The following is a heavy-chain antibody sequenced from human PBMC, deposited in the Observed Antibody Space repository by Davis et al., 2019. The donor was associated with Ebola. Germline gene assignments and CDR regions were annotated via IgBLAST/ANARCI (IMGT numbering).Heavy chain of an antibody. CDR1: GFTFSSFA. Sequence: GESLKTSCAASGFTFSSFAMSWVRQAPGKGLEWVSAIRRSGGSTYYADSAKGRFTISRDNSKNTLYLQMNSLRAEDTAVYYCAKGSSPWGVTIFGVVEYFDYWGQGTLVTVSS. V-gene: IGHV3-23*01. D-gene: IGHD3-3*01. CDR2: IRRSGGST. CDR3: AKGSSPWGVTIFGVVEYFDY. J-gene: IGHJ4*02.